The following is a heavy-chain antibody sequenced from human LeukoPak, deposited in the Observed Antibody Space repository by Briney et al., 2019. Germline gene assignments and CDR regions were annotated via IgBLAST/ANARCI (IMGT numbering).Heavy chain of an antibody. CDR3: ARDRVVVPTAFDY. V-gene: IGHV1-2*02. J-gene: IGHJ4*02. Sequence: ASVKVSCTASGYTFAAYYMHRVRQSPGQGLEWMGWINPNSGGTNYAQKFQGRVTMTRDTSIRTAYMELSRLRSDDTAVYYFARDRVVVPTAFDYWGQGGLVSVSS. CDR1: GYTFAAYY. D-gene: IGHD2-2*01. CDR2: INPNSGGT.